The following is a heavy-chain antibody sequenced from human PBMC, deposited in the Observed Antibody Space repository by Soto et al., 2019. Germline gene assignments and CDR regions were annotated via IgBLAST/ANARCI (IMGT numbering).Heavy chain of an antibody. D-gene: IGHD6-13*01. Sequence: SETLSLTCTVSGGSISSSSYYWGWIRQPPGKGLEWIGSIYYSGSTYYNPSLKSRVTISVDTSKNQVSLKLSSVTAADTAVYYCARLYGSSWFFDYWGQGTLVTVSS. V-gene: IGHV4-39*01. J-gene: IGHJ4*02. CDR3: ARLYGSSWFFDY. CDR1: GGSISSSSYY. CDR2: IYYSGST.